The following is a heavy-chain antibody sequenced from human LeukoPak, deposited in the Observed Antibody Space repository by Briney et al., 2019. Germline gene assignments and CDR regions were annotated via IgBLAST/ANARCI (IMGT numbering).Heavy chain of an antibody. CDR1: GFTFSSYS. Sequence: GGSLRLSCAASGFTFSSYSMNWVRQAPGKGLEWVSSISSSSSYIYYADSVKGRFTVSRDNAKNSLYLQMNSLRAEDTAVYYCARDLPYDSGGYDYWGQGTLVTVSS. D-gene: IGHD3-22*01. V-gene: IGHV3-21*01. J-gene: IGHJ4*02. CDR2: ISSSSSYI. CDR3: ARDLPYDSGGYDY.